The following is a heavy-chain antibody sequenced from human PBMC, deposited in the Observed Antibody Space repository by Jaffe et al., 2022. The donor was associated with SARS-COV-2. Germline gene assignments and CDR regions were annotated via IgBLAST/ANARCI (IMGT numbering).Heavy chain of an antibody. CDR2: INHSGST. J-gene: IGHJ3*02. V-gene: IGHV4-34*01. Sequence: QVQLQQWGAGLLKPSETLSLTCAVYGGSFSGYYWSWIRQPPGKGLEWIGEINHSGSTNYNPSLKSRVTISVDTSKNQFSLKLSSVTAADTAVYYCARACRYDILTGSSHGAFDIWGQGTMVTVSS. CDR3: ARACRYDILTGSSHGAFDI. D-gene: IGHD3-9*01. CDR1: GGSFSGYY.